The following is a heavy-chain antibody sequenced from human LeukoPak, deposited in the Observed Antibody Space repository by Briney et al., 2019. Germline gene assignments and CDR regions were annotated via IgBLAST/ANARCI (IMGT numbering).Heavy chain of an antibody. Sequence: PGGSLRLSCAASGFTFNNYGLIWVRQAPGKGLEWIGEINHSGSTNYNPSLKSRVTISVDTSKNQFSLKLSSVTAADTAVYYCARMGRRYSGSYSGLTWGQGTLVTVSS. CDR1: GFTFNNYG. V-gene: IGHV4-34*01. CDR3: ARMGRRYSGSYSGLT. J-gene: IGHJ5*02. D-gene: IGHD1-26*01. CDR2: INHSGST.